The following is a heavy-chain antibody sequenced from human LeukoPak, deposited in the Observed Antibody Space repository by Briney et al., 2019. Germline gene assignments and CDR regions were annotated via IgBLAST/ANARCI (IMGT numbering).Heavy chain of an antibody. J-gene: IGHJ4*02. CDR2: INPNSGGT. CDR1: GYSFTDYA. CDR3: AREDRTSRGSSSSPPTFDY. V-gene: IGHV1-2*02. Sequence: ASVKVSCKASGYSFTDYAISWVRQAPGQGLEWMGWINPNSGGTNYAQKFQGRVTMTRDTSISTAYMELSRLRSDDTAVYYCAREDRTSRGSSSSPPTFDYWGQGTLVTVSS. D-gene: IGHD6-6*01.